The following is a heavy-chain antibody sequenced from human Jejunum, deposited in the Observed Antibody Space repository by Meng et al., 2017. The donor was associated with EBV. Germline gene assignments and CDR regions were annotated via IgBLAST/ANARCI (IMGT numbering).Heavy chain of an antibody. CDR2: IYYSGST. CDR3: VRGGDYCLVY. D-gene: IGHD2-21*02. V-gene: IGHV4-4*02. J-gene: IGHJ4*02. Sequence: QVQLQVAGPGLVKPSGTLSLTCAVSGDSIGSRNWWSWVRQSPERGLEWIGEIYYSGSTNYNPSLKSRVTILVDRSENHFSLHLSSVTAADTAVYYCVRGGDYCLVYWGQGTLVTVSS. CDR1: GDSIGSRNW.